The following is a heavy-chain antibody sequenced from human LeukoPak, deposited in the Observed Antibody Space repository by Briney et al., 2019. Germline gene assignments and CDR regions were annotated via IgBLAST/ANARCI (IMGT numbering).Heavy chain of an antibody. V-gene: IGHV4-34*01. CDR3: ARLYRATDAFDI. CDR2: INHSGST. CDR1: GGSFSGYY. Sequence: SETLSLTCAVYGGSFSGYYWSWIRQPPGKGLEWIGEINHSGSTNYNPSLKSRVTISVDTSKNQFSLKLSSVTAADTAVYYCARLYRATDAFDIWGQGTMVTVSS. D-gene: IGHD1-26*01. J-gene: IGHJ3*02.